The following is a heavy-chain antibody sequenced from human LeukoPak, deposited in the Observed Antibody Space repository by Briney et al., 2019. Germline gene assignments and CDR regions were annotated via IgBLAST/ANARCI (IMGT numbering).Heavy chain of an antibody. CDR1: GFTFSGFG. CDR3: ARDTGLRSSDY. Sequence: GGSLRLSCAASGFTFSGFGMNWVRQAPGKGLEWVSYISSSSSTIYYTDSVKGRFTISRDNAKKSLYLQMNSLRGEDTAVYYCARDTGLRSSDYWGQGTLVTVSS. V-gene: IGHV3-48*01. D-gene: IGHD5-12*01. CDR2: ISSSSSTI. J-gene: IGHJ4*02.